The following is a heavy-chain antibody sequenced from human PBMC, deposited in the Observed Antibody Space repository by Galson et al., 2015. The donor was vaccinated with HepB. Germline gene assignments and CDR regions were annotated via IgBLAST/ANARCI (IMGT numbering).Heavy chain of an antibody. CDR3: ARTEEPTTLVDGGLLFDP. J-gene: IGHJ5*02. D-gene: IGHD2/OR15-2a*01. CDR1: GGSIISDEYY. Sequence: TLSLTCTVSGGSIISDEYYWSWIRQPPGKGLEWVGYVYYIENTYYNPSLKSRVSISVDTSKNQFSLKLSSVTAADTAVYYCARTEEPTTLVDGGLLFDPWGQGTLVTVSS. CDR2: VYYIENT. V-gene: IGHV4-30-4*01.